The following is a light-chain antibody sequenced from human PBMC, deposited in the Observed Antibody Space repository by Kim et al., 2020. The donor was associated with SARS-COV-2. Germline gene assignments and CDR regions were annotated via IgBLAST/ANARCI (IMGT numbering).Light chain of an antibody. J-gene: IGKJ2*01. V-gene: IGKV1-17*03. CDR1: QAINIF. Sequence: SASVGARVTITCRASQAINIFLAWFQQKPGEAPKRLIYSASSLQSGVTSRFSGSGSGTEFTLTISSLQPEDFATYYCLQHQTLPYTFGQGTKLEI. CDR2: SAS. CDR3: LQHQTLPYT.